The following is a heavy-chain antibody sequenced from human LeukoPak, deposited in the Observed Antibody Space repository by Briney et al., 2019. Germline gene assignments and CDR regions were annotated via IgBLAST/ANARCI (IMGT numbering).Heavy chain of an antibody. V-gene: IGHV1-46*01. D-gene: IGHD1-26*01. Sequence: ASVKVSCKASGYTLTSYYMHWVRQAPGQGLEWMGIINPSGGSTSYAQKFQGRVTMTRDTSTSTVYMELSSLRSEDTAVYYCARISASYNIDYWGQGTLVTVSS. J-gene: IGHJ4*02. CDR2: INPSGGST. CDR1: GYTLTSYY. CDR3: ARISASYNIDY.